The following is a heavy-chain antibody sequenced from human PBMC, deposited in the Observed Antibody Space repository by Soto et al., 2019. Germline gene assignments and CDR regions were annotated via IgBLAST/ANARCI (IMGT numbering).Heavy chain of an antibody. J-gene: IGHJ6*02. V-gene: IGHV3-21*01. Sequence: EVQLVESGGGLVKPGGSLRLSCAVSGFTFNSYSMNWVRQTPGKGLEWVASISCFGNYMYYTDSVKGRFTNSRDNARNSLNMQMNRLRAEETAVYYCARAGDYSKTTPNPRVYHMDVWGQGTTVTVSS. D-gene: IGHD6-13*01. CDR3: ARAGDYSKTTPNPRVYHMDV. CDR1: GFTFNSYS. CDR2: ISCFGNYM.